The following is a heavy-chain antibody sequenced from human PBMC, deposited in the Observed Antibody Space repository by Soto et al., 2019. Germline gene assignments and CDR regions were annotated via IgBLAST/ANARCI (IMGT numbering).Heavy chain of an antibody. V-gene: IGHV3-30*03. J-gene: IGHJ6*02. D-gene: IGHD5-12*01. CDR2: ISYDGSNK. Sequence: GGSPRLSCAASGFTFSNYGVHWVRQAPGKGLEWVAVISYDGSNKLYTDSVKGRFTISRDNSKNTLYLQMNSLRAEDTAVYYCAREEAGDGYKYHHYHYGMDFRGQGTTLTLSS. CDR3: AREEAGDGYKYHHYHYGMDF. CDR1: GFTFSNYG.